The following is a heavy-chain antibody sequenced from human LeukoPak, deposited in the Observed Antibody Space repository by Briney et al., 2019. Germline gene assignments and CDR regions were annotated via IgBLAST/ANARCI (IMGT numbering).Heavy chain of an antibody. D-gene: IGHD3-3*01. Sequence: PSETLFLTCTVSGGSISRHYWSWIRQPPGKGLEWIGYIYYSGSTNYNPSLKSRVTISVDTSKNQFSLKLSSVTAADTAVYYCARSPGGVDFWSGYYLDVWGKGTTVTVSS. V-gene: IGHV4-59*11. CDR3: ARSPGGVDFWSGYYLDV. CDR2: IYYSGST. CDR1: GGSISRHY. J-gene: IGHJ6*04.